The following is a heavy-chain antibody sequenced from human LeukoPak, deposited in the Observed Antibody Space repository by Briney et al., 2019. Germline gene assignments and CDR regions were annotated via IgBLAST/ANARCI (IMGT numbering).Heavy chain of an antibody. V-gene: IGHV3-23*01. Sequence: GGSLRLSCAASGFTFSSYAMSWVREARGKGLEWVSDISGCGGRTHYADSVKGRFTISRDNSKNTLYPQINSLSAEDTAVFYCAKVGSNKQLASKSPCWDFDPWGRGSLVTVSS. CDR2: ISGCGGRT. CDR1: GFTFSSYA. J-gene: IGHJ2*01. D-gene: IGHD6-6*01. CDR3: AKVGSNKQLASKSPCWDFDP.